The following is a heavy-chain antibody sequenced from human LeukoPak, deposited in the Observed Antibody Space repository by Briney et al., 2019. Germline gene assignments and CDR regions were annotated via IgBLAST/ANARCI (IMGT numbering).Heavy chain of an antibody. D-gene: IGHD2-15*01. CDR1: GGTFSSYA. V-gene: IGHV1-69*05. Sequence: SVTVSCKASGGTFSSYAISWVRQAPGQGLEWMGGIIPIFGTANYAQKFEGRVTITTEESTSTAYMELSSLRSEDTAVYYCARATLGYCSGGSCYSPFYYYYYIDVWGKGTTVTVSS. CDR3: ARATLGYCSGGSCYSPFYYYYYIDV. J-gene: IGHJ6*03. CDR2: IIPIFGTA.